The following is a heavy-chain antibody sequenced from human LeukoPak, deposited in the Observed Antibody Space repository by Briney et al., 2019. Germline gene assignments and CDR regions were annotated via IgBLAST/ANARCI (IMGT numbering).Heavy chain of an antibody. V-gene: IGHV3-11*01. CDR3: ARGGARGFTYGDYDY. CDR2: ISSSGSTI. D-gene: IGHD4-17*01. CDR1: GFTFSDYY. Sequence: PGGSLRLSCAASGFTFSDYYMSWIRQAPGKGLEWVSYISSSGSTIYYADSVKGRFTISRDNAKNSLYQQMNSLRTEDTAVYYCARGGARGFTYGDYDYWGQGTLVTVSS. J-gene: IGHJ4*02.